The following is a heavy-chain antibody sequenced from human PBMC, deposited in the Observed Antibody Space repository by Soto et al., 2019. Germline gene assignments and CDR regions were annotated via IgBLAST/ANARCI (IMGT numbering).Heavy chain of an antibody. D-gene: IGHD3-10*01. CDR1: GGTFSSYA. Sequence: QVQLVQSGAEVKKPGSSVKVSCKASGGTFSSYAISWVRQAPGQGLEWMGGIIPIFGTANYAQKFQGRVTITADDSTSTAYMELSSLRSEDTAVYYCAVRGYGSGSYYYYYGMDVWGQGTTVTVSS. J-gene: IGHJ6*02. CDR3: AVRGYGSGSYYYYYGMDV. V-gene: IGHV1-69*01. CDR2: IIPIFGTA.